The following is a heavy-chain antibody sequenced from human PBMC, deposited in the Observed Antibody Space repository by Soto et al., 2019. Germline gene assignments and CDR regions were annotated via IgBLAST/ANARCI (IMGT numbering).Heavy chain of an antibody. CDR2: IYSGGST. J-gene: IGHJ6*03. V-gene: IGHV3-66*01. CDR3: ARVAAGDYDILTGSANYYYYYMDV. Sequence: GGSLRLSCAASGFTVSSNYMSWVRQAPGKGLEWVSVIYSGGSTYYADSVKGRFTISRDNSKNTLYVQMNSLIAEDTAVYYCARVAAGDYDILTGSANYYYYYMDVWGKGTTVTVSS. CDR1: GFTVSSNY. D-gene: IGHD3-9*01.